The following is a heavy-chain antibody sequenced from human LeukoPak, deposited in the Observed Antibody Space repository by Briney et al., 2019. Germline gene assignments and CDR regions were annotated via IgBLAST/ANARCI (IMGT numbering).Heavy chain of an antibody. V-gene: IGHV4-59*12. CDR3: ARVTGGRYCSTTSCYMRGWFDP. CDR1: GGSISSYY. D-gene: IGHD2-2*02. CDR2: IYYSGST. Sequence: SETLSLTCTVSGGSISSYYWSWIRQPPGKGLEWIGSIYYSGSTYYNPSLKSRVTISVDTSKNQFSLKLSSVTAADTAVYYCARVTGGRYCSTTSCYMRGWFDPWGQGTLVTVSS. J-gene: IGHJ5*02.